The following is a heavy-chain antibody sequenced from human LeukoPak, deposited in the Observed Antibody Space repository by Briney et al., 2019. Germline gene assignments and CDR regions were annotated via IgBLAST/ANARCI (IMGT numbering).Heavy chain of an antibody. CDR3: ARDGAVTPYFGMDV. CDR1: GGSVSSGAYY. V-gene: IGHV4-31*03. Sequence: SETLSLTCTVSGGSVSSGAYYWTWIRQHPEKGLEWIGYIYYGGITYYNPSLKSRVSISVDTSKNQFSLNLNSVTAADTAVYYCARDGAVTPYFGMDVWGQGTTVTVSS. CDR2: IYYGGIT. J-gene: IGHJ6*02. D-gene: IGHD4-4*01.